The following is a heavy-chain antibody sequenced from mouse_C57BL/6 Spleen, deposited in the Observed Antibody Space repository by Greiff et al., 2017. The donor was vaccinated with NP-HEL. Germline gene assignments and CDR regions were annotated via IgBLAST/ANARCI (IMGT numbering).Heavy chain of an antibody. Sequence: DVQLVESGGGLVKPGGSLKLSCAASGFTFSDYGMHWVRQAPEKGLEWVAYISSGSSTIYYADTVKGRFTISRDNAKNTLFLQMTSLRSEDTAMYYCARGLGYYAMDYWGQGTSVTVSS. J-gene: IGHJ4*01. CDR1: GFTFSDYG. CDR3: ARGLGYYAMDY. V-gene: IGHV5-17*01. CDR2: ISSGSSTI.